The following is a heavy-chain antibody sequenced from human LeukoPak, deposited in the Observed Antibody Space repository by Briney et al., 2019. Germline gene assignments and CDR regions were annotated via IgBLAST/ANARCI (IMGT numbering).Heavy chain of an antibody. CDR2: ISYDGSNK. Sequence: LPGGSLRLSCAASGFTFSSYAMHWVRQAPGKGLEWVAVISYDGSNKYYADSVKGRFTISRDNSKNTLYLQMNSLRAEDTAVYYCARIIHNSGYDSEHYWGQGTLVTVSS. V-gene: IGHV3-30-3*01. J-gene: IGHJ4*02. D-gene: IGHD5-12*01. CDR1: GFTFSSYA. CDR3: ARIIHNSGYDSEHY.